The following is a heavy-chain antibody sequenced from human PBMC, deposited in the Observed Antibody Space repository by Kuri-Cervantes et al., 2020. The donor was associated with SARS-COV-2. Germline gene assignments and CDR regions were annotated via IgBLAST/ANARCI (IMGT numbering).Heavy chain of an antibody. V-gene: IGHV4-39*07. CDR1: GGSISSSSYY. D-gene: IGHD3-3*01. J-gene: IGHJ4*02. CDR2: INHSGST. CDR3: ARGAYHDFWSGYYPAYYFDY. Sequence: SETLSLTCTVSGGSISSSSYYWGWIRQPPGKGLEWIGEINHSGSTNYNPSLKSRVTISVDTSKNQFSLKLSSVTAADTAVYYCARGAYHDFWSGYYPAYYFDYWGQGTLVTVSS.